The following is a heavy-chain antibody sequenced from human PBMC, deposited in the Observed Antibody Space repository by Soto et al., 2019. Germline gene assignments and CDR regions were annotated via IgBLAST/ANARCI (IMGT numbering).Heavy chain of an antibody. V-gene: IGHV3-21*02. Sequence: EVQLVESGGGLVKPGGSLRLSCVASGFTFSTYSMNWVRQAPGKGLEWVADITTSSSFRFYADSMKGRFTISRDDAKNSLYLQMNSLRVEDTGVYSCARDLGVALATLTLDSWGQGTLVTVSS. J-gene: IGHJ4*02. D-gene: IGHD2-15*01. CDR1: GFTFSTYS. CDR3: ARDLGVALATLTLDS. CDR2: ITTSSSFR.